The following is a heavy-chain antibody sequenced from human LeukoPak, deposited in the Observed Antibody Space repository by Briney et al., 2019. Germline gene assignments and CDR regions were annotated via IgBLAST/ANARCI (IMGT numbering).Heavy chain of an antibody. Sequence: GGSLRLSCAASGFTFGSYWMHWVRQAPGKGLVWVSRINSDGSSTMYADSVKGRFAISRDNAKNTLYLQMNSLRAEDTGVYYCARIASHSSSWYDGGYWGPGTLVTVSS. J-gene: IGHJ4*02. D-gene: IGHD6-13*01. V-gene: IGHV3-74*03. CDR1: GFTFGSYW. CDR3: ARIASHSSSWYDGGY. CDR2: INSDGSST.